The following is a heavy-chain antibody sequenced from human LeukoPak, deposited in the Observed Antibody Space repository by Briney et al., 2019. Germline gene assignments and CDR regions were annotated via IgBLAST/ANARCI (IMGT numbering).Heavy chain of an antibody. D-gene: IGHD3-10*01. CDR3: ARGGRAPRYYYYMDV. Sequence: SETLSLTCTVSGGSISSYYWGWIRQPAGEGLEWIGRIYTSGSTNYNPSLKSRVTMSVDTSKNQFSLKLSSVTAADTAVYYCARGGRAPRYYYYMDVWGKGTTVTVSS. J-gene: IGHJ6*03. CDR1: GGSISSYY. CDR2: IYTSGST. V-gene: IGHV4-4*07.